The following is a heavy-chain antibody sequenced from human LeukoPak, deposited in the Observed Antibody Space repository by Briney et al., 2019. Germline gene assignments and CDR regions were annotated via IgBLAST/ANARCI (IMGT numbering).Heavy chain of an antibody. CDR1: SGSISSGGYS. CDR3: ARDSGYDSHYFDY. D-gene: IGHD5-12*01. CDR2: IYHSGST. V-gene: IGHV4-30-2*01. Sequence: SETLSLTCAVSSGSISSGGYSWSWIRQPPGKGLEWIGYIYHSGSTYYNPSLKSRVTISVDRSKNQFSLKLSSVTAADTAVYYCARDSGYDSHYFDYWGQGTLVTVSS. J-gene: IGHJ4*02.